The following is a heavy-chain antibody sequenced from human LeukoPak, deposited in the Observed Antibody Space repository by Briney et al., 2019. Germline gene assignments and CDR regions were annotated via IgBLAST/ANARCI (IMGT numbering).Heavy chain of an antibody. D-gene: IGHD5-24*01. Sequence: GGSLRLSCAASGFTFSNYWMSWVRQAPGKGLEWVAIIKPDGSEKYYVDSVKGRFTISRDNAKNSLFLQMNSLRAEDTAVYYCARAVEMATISFSYWGQGTLVTVSS. V-gene: IGHV3-7*01. J-gene: IGHJ4*02. CDR2: IKPDGSEK. CDR3: ARAVEMATISFSY. CDR1: GFTFSNYW.